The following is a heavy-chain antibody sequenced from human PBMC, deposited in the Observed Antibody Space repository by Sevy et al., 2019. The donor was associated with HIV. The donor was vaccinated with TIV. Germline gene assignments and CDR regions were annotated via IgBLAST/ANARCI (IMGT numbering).Heavy chain of an antibody. Sequence: GGSLRLSCTASGFTFGDYAMSWVRQAPGKGLEWVGFIRSKAYGGTTEYAASVKGRFTISRDDSKSIAYLQMNSLKTDDTAVYYCTRVVNSDDAFDIWGQGTMVTVSS. V-gene: IGHV3-49*04. CDR2: IRSKAYGGTT. D-gene: IGHD1-7*01. CDR3: TRVVNSDDAFDI. J-gene: IGHJ3*02. CDR1: GFTFGDYA.